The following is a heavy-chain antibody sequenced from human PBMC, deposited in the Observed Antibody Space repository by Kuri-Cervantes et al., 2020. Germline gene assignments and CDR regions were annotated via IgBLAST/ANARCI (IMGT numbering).Heavy chain of an antibody. J-gene: IGHJ3*02. CDR3: ARNEVTTWSDAFDI. D-gene: IGHD4-17*01. CDR1: GYTFTGYY. CDR2: INAGNGNT. V-gene: IGHV1-3*01. Sequence: ASVKVSCKASGYTFTGYYMHWVRQAPGQRLEWMGWINAGNGNTKYSQKFQGRVTITRDTSASTAYMELSSLRSEDTAVYYCARNEVTTWSDAFDIWGQGTMVTVSS.